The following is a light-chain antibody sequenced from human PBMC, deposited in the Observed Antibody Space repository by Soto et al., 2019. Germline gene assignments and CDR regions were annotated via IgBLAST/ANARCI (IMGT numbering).Light chain of an antibody. J-gene: IGLJ2*01. V-gene: IGLV4-69*01. CDR1: RGHSCYA. CDR3: QTRGTRVV. Sequence: QPVLTESPSASSSPGASVKRTCTLRRGHSCYAIAWHQQQQEKGPRYLMKLNSDVSHCKGDWIPDRVSGSSSGAERYLAISSLQSEDEVDYYCQTRGTRVVFGGGTKVTVL. CDR2: LNSDVSH.